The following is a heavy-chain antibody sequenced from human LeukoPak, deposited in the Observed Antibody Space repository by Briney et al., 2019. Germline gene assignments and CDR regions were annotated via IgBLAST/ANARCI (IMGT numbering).Heavy chain of an antibody. CDR3: ARRGDSRGYYDAFDI. CDR1: GFTFSGYN. J-gene: IGHJ3*02. D-gene: IGHD3-22*01. Sequence: PGGSLRLSCTASGFTFSGYNMHWVRQPTGKGLEWVSAVGTAGDTYYPGSVKGRFTISRENAKNSLYLQMNSLRAGDTAVYYCARRGDSRGYYDAFDIWGQGTMVTVSS. V-gene: IGHV3-13*01. CDR2: VGTAGDT.